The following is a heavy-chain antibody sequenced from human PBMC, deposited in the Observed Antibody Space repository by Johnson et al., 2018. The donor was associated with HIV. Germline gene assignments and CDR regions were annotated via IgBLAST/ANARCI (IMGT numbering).Heavy chain of an antibody. V-gene: IGHV3-30*02. CDR1: GFTFSSYG. CDR2: IRYDGTNK. D-gene: IGHD1-26*01. Sequence: QVQLVESGGGVVQPGGSLRLSCAASGFTFSSYGMHWVRQAPGKGLEWVAFIRYDGTNKYYVDSVKGRFTISRDNSKNTLYLQMNSLKTEDTAVYYCASSSGELRTGPGGQVAFDIWGQGTMVTVSS. CDR3: ASSSGELRTGPGGQVAFDI. J-gene: IGHJ3*02.